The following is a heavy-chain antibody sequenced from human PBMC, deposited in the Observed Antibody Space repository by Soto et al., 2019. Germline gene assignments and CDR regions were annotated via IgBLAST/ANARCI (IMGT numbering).Heavy chain of an antibody. Sequence: SETLSLTCAVYGGSFSGYYWSWIRQPPGKGLEWIGEINHSGSTNYNPSLKSRVTISVDTSKNQFSLKLSSVTAADTAVYYCAREIVVVVAAPRTHWFDPWGQGTLVTVS. CDR1: GGSFSGYY. D-gene: IGHD2-15*01. CDR3: AREIVVVVAAPRTHWFDP. CDR2: INHSGST. J-gene: IGHJ5*02. V-gene: IGHV4-34*01.